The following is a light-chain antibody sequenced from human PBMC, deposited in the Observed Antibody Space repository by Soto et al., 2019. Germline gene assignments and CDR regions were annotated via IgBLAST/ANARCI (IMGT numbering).Light chain of an antibody. CDR3: QHYGSSSWT. CDR1: QSVSSSY. Sequence: EIVLPQSPGTLSLSPGERATLSCRSSQSVSSSYLAWYQQKPGQAPRLLIYGASSRATGIPDRFSGSGSGTDFTLTISRLEPEDFAVYYCQHYGSSSWTFGQGTKVDIK. J-gene: IGKJ1*01. V-gene: IGKV3-20*01. CDR2: GAS.